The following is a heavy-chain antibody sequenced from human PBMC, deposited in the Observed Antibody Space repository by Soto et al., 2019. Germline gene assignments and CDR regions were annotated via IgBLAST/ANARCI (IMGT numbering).Heavy chain of an antibody. D-gene: IGHD3-22*01. Sequence: PGGSMRLTCTAYGFTYSSYSMNWVRQAPGKELEWVSSISSSSSYIYYADSVKGRFTISRDNAKNLLYLQMNSLRAEDTAVYYCAGKGDYYDSSGYGTDSDYWGQGTLVTVSS. J-gene: IGHJ4*02. CDR2: ISSSSSYI. V-gene: IGHV3-21*01. CDR3: AGKGDYYDSSGYGTDSDY. CDR1: GFTYSSYS.